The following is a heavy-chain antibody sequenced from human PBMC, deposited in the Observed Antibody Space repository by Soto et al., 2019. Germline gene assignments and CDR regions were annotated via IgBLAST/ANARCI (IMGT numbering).Heavy chain of an antibody. J-gene: IGHJ6*02. V-gene: IGHV3-30*18. D-gene: IGHD6-13*01. CDR3: AKDSSSWYRVYGMDV. CDR1: GFTFSSYG. CDR2: ISYDGSNK. Sequence: QVQLVESGGGVVQPGRSLRLSCAASGFTFSSYGMHWVRQAPGKGLEWVAVISYDGSNKYYADSVKGRFTISRDNSKNTLYLQMNSLRAEDTAVYYCAKDSSSWYRVYGMDVWGQGTTVTVSS.